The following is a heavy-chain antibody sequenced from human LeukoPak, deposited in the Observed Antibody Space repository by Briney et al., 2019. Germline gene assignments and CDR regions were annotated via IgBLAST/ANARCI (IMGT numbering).Heavy chain of an antibody. V-gene: IGHV1-69*04. CDR2: IIPILGIA. J-gene: IGHJ5*02. CDR3: ARVGSSCSDWFVP. Sequence: GSSVTVSCKASGGTFSRYAISWVRQAPGQGLEWMGRIIPILGIANYAQKFQGRVTITADKSTSTAYMELSSLRSEDPAVYYCARVGSSCSDWFVPCVQGTLVTVSS. CDR1: GGTFSRYA. D-gene: IGHD6-13*01.